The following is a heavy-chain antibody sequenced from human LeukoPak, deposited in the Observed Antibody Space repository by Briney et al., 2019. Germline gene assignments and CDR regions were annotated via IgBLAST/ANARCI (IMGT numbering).Heavy chain of an antibody. V-gene: IGHV3-73*01. CDR1: GFTFSGSA. Sequence: GRSLRLSCAASGFTFSGSAMHWVRQASGKGLEWVGRIRSKANSYATAYAASVKGRFTISRDDSKNTAYLQMNSLKTEDTAVYYCTRQTYYDFWSGFSGANWFDPWGQGTLVTVSS. CDR3: TRQTYYDFWSGFSGANWFDP. CDR2: IRSKANSYAT. J-gene: IGHJ5*02. D-gene: IGHD3-3*01.